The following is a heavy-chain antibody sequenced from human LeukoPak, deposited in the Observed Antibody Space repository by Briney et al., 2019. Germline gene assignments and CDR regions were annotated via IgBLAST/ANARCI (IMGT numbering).Heavy chain of an antibody. D-gene: IGHD3-22*01. CDR3: AKHLYYYDSSGRGGGFDY. CDR2: INSDGSRT. V-gene: IGHV3-74*01. J-gene: IGHJ4*02. Sequence: GGSLRLSCAASGFTFSSYWMHWVRQAPGKGLVWVSHINSDGSRTNFADSVKGRFTISRDNSKNTLYLQMNSLRAEDTAVYYCAKHLYYYDSSGRGGGFDYWGQGTLVTVSS. CDR1: GFTFSSYW.